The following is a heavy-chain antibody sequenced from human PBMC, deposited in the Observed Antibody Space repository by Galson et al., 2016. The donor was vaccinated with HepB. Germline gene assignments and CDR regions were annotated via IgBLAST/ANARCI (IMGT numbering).Heavy chain of an antibody. CDR1: GYAFSDYY. CDR3: ARDENYDTIDF. V-gene: IGHV1-2*02. CDR2: INTNRGAT. Sequence: SVKVSCKASGYAFSDYYLHWVRQAPGLGLEWMGWINTNRGATIYAQKFQDRVTMTRDTSINTAYMELSGLRSDYTAVYYCARDENYDTIDFWGQGTLVTVSS. J-gene: IGHJ4*02. D-gene: IGHD3-22*01.